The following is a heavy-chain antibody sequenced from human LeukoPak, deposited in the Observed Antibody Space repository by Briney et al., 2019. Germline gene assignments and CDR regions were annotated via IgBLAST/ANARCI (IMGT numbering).Heavy chain of an antibody. D-gene: IGHD3-22*01. CDR3: ARGGYYYDSSGYRSLGYMDV. CDR1: GYTFTSYD. CDR2: MNPNSGNT. V-gene: IGHV1-8*03. Sequence: ASVKVSCKASGYTFTSYDINWVRQATGQGLEWMGWMNPNSGNTGYAQKFQGRVTITRNTSISTAYMELSSLRSEDTAVYYCARGGYYYDSSGYRSLGYMDVWGKGTTVTVSS. J-gene: IGHJ6*03.